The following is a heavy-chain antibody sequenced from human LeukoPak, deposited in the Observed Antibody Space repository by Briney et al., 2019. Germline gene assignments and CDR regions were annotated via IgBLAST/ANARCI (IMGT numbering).Heavy chain of an antibody. Sequence: KPGGSLRLSCAASGFTFSSYSMNWVRQAPGKGLEGVSSISSSSSYIYYADSVKGRFTISRDNSKNTLYLQMNSLRAEDTAVYYCAKDVYSSGWYPVVYFDYWGQGTLVTVSS. CDR1: GFTFSSYS. V-gene: IGHV3-21*04. CDR3: AKDVYSSGWYPVVYFDY. CDR2: ISSSSSYI. D-gene: IGHD6-19*01. J-gene: IGHJ4*02.